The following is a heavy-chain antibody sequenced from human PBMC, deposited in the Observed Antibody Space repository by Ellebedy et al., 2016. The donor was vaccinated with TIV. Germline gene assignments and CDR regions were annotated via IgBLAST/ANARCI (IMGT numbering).Heavy chain of an antibody. D-gene: IGHD6-19*01. CDR2: ISSSSSTI. CDR1: GFTFSSYS. V-gene: IGHV3-48*02. CDR3: AGVTAVADPRYFQH. Sequence: GESLKISCAASGFTFSSYSMNWVRQAPGKGLEWVSYISSSSSTIYYADSVKGRFTISRDNAKNSLYLQMNSLRDEDTAVYYCAGVTAVADPRYFQHWGQGTLVTVSS. J-gene: IGHJ1*01.